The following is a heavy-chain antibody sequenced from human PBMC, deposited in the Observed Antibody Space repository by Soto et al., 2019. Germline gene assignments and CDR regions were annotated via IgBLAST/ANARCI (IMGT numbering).Heavy chain of an antibody. CDR1: GYTFTSYY. CDR2: VNPNTGYT. CDR3: AGWYSSDSGGFYDALDV. V-gene: IGHV1-46*01. D-gene: IGHD3-22*01. J-gene: IGHJ3*01. Sequence: ASVKVSCKTSGYTFTSYYINWVRQGPGQRLEWMGIVNPNTGYTSYAQRFQGRVTTTRNTSTSTVYIELSSLTSEDTAVYFCAGWYSSDSGGFYDALDVWGQGTMVTVSS.